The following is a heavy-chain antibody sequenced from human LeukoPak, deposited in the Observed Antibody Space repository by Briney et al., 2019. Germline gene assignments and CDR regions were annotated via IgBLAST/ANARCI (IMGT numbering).Heavy chain of an antibody. CDR1: AFTFTAYW. CDR3: ARGGCTSTTCTTLGGFNH. D-gene: IGHD2-8*01. CDR2: INQGGNER. J-gene: IGHJ4*02. V-gene: IGHV3-7*01. Sequence: GQSLTLSSQLSAFTFTAYWMSWVRHAQEPGLEWVASINQGGNERLLVDSVRGRFAISRDNARKSVFLQMDSLREADTGIYFCARGGCTSTTCTTLGGFNHWAQGTQVLVSS.